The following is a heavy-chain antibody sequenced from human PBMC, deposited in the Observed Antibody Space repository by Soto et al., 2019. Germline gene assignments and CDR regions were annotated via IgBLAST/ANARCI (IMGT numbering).Heavy chain of an antibody. CDR3: ARVGTVSLDY. J-gene: IGHJ4*02. D-gene: IGHD4-17*01. Sequence: PSETLSLTCSVSGGSIGTGNWWSWVRQPPGKGLEWIGEIYHSGKTYYNPSLKSRVTISVDKSKNQFSLNLSSVTAADTAVYYCARVGTVSLDYWGQGTLVTVSS. CDR1: GGSIGTGNW. V-gene: IGHV4-4*02. CDR2: IYHSGKT.